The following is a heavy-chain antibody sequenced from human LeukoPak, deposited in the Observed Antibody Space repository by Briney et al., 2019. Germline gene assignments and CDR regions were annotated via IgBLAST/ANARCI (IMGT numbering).Heavy chain of an antibody. J-gene: IGHJ3*02. CDR3: ARMRDNWNVCVFDI. CDR2: INHSGSA. CDR1: GGSFSGDY. Sequence: SETLSLTCGVYGGSFSGDYWSWVRQPPGKGLEWIGEINHSGSASYNPSLKSRVTISVDTSKIQFSLKLSSVTATDTAVYYCARMRDNWNVCVFDIWGQGAMVTVSS. V-gene: IGHV4-34*01. D-gene: IGHD1-1*01.